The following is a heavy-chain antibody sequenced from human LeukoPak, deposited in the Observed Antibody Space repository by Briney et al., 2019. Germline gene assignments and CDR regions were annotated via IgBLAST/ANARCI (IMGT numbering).Heavy chain of an antibody. D-gene: IGHD6-19*01. CDR3: ARLAEAGYFYAFDF. CDR2: IYYSGST. V-gene: IGHV4-59*01. Sequence: SETLSLTCTVSAGSISSYYWSWIRQPPGKGLEWIGYIYYSGSTNYNPSLKSRVTISLDTSKNQLSLRLSSVTAADTAVYYCARLAEAGYFYAFDFWGQGTMVTVSS. J-gene: IGHJ3*01. CDR1: AGSISSYY.